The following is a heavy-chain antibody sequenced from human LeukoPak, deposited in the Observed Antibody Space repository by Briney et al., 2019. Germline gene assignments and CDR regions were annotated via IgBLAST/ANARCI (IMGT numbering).Heavy chain of an antibody. D-gene: IGHD6-13*01. Sequence: GGSLRLSCAASGFTFSSYAMSWVRQAPGRGLEWVSYISSSGSTIYYADSVKGRFTISRDNAKNSLYLQMNSLRAEDTAVYYCARAGSSWYNWFDPWGQGTLVTVSS. V-gene: IGHV3-48*03. CDR1: GFTFSSYA. J-gene: IGHJ5*02. CDR2: ISSSGSTI. CDR3: ARAGSSWYNWFDP.